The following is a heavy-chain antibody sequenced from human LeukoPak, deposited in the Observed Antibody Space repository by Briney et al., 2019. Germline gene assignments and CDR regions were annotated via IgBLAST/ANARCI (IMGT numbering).Heavy chain of an antibody. CDR3: TRRSTDDSSGYYST. J-gene: IGHJ5*02. Sequence: GGSLRLSCAASGFTFSSYAMSWVRQAPGKGLEWVSAISGSGGSTYYADSVKGRFTISRDNSKNTLYLQMDSLKTEDTAVYYCTRRSTDDSSGYYSTWGQGTLVTVSS. CDR2: ISGSGGST. V-gene: IGHV3-23*01. CDR1: GFTFSSYA. D-gene: IGHD3-22*01.